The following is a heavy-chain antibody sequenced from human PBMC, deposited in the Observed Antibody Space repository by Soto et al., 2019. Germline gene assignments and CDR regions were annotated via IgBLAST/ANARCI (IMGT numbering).Heavy chain of an antibody. CDR1: GGSISSYY. D-gene: IGHD3-3*01. CDR2: IYYSGST. Sequence: PSETLSLTCTVSGGSISSYYWSWIRQPPGKGLEWIGYIYYSGSTNYNPSLKSRVTISVDTSKNQFSLKLSSVTAADTAVYYCARHGGRITIFGVAPPPYYYYMDVWGKGTTVT. V-gene: IGHV4-59*08. CDR3: ARHGGRITIFGVAPPPYYYYMDV. J-gene: IGHJ6*03.